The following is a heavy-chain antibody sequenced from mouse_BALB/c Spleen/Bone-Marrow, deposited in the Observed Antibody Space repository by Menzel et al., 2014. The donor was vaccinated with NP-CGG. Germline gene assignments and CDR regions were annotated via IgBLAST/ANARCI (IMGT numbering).Heavy chain of an antibody. V-gene: IGHV5-17*02. Sequence: DVKLVESGGGLVQPGGSRKLSCAASGFTFSSFGMHWVRQVPEKGLEWVAYISSDSSAIYYADTVRGRFTISRDNPKNTLFLQMTSLRSEDTAMYFCARMRGYAMDYWGQGTSVTVSS. CDR3: ARMRGYAMDY. CDR1: GFTFSSFG. J-gene: IGHJ4*01. CDR2: ISSDSSAI.